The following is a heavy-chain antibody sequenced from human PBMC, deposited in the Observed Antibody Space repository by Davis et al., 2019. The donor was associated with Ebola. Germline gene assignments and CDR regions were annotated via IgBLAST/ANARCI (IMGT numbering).Heavy chain of an antibody. V-gene: IGHV4-59*01. CDR1: GGSISHYY. J-gene: IGHJ4*02. CDR2: IYYSGST. CDR3: ARFARRLDY. D-gene: IGHD3-10*01. Sequence: SETLSLTCFVSGGSISHYYWSWIRQPPGKGLEWIGYIYYSGSTNYNPSLKSRVTISVDTSKNQFSLKLSSVTAADTAVYYCARFARRLDYWGQGTLVTVSS.